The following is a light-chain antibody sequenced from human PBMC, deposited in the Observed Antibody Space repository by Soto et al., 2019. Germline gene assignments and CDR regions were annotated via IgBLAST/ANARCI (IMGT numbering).Light chain of an antibody. J-gene: IGKJ1*01. CDR2: GTS. CDR1: QSVSSTD. Sequence: EIVLTQSPGTLSLSPGERVTLSCRASQSVSSTDLTWYQQKPGQTPRLLIYGTSTRATGIPDRFSGSGSGTDFTLTISRLEPEDFAVYYCQHYGTSPKWTFGPGTKVDIK. V-gene: IGKV3-20*01. CDR3: QHYGTSPKWT.